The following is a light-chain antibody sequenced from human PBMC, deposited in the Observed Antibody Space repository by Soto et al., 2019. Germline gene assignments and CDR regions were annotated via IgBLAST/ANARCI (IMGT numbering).Light chain of an antibody. J-gene: IGLJ2*01. CDR1: NIGSKS. CDR2: DDS. CDR3: QVWDSSSDHVV. Sequence: SYELTQPPSVSVAPGQTARITCGGNNIGSKSVHWYQQKPGQAPVLVVYDDSDLPSGIPERFSGSNSGNTATLTISRVEPGAEADYYCQVWDSSSDHVVFGGGTKLTVL. V-gene: IGLV3-21*02.